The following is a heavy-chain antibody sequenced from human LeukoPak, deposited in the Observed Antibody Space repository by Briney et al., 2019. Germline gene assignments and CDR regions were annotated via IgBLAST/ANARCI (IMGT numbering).Heavy chain of an antibody. CDR2: INPNTGGT. Sequence: GASVKVSCKASGYTFTGYYMHWVRQAPGQGLEWVGRINPNTGGTNYAQTFQGRVIMTRDTSISTAYMELSRLRSDDTAVYYCGREAGDGYNLPGDFWGQGTGTTVSA. V-gene: IGHV1-2*06. CDR1: GYTFTGYY. D-gene: IGHD5-24*01. J-gene: IGHJ4*02. CDR3: GREAGDGYNLPGDF.